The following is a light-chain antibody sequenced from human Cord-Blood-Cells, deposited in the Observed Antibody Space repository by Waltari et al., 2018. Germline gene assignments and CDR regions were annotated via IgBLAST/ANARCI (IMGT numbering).Light chain of an antibody. CDR2: WAP. J-gene: IGKJ1*01. V-gene: IGKV4-1*01. CDR1: QSVLYSSNNKNY. Sequence: DIVMTQSPDSLAVSLGGRATITCKSSQSVLYSSNNKNYLAWYQQKPGQPPKLLIYWAPTRESGVPDRFSGSGSGTDFTLTISSLQAEEVAVYYCQQYYSTPQAFGQGTKVEIK. CDR3: QQYYSTPQA.